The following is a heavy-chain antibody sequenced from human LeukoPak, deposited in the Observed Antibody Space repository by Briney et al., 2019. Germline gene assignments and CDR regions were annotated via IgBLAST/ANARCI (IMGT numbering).Heavy chain of an antibody. CDR3: ARDDDYYYGMDV. V-gene: IGHV3-33*01. CDR2: IWYDGSNK. Sequence: PGGSLRLSCAASGFTFSSYGMHWVRQAPGKGLEWVAVIWYDGSNKYYADSVKGRFTISRDNFKNTLDLQMNSLRAEDTAVYYCARDDDYYYGMDVWGQGTTVTVSS. CDR1: GFTFSSYG. J-gene: IGHJ6*02.